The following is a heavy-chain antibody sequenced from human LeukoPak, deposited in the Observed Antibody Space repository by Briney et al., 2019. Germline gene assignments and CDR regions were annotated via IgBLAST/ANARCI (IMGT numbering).Heavy chain of an antibody. D-gene: IGHD3-22*01. CDR2: IIPIFGTA. CDR1: GGTFSSYA. CDR3: ASAASYYYDSSGYYLDY. Sequence: ASVKVSCKASGGTFSSYAISWVRQAPGQGLEWMGGIIPIFGTANYAQKFQGRVTITADESTSTAYMELSSLRSEDMAVYYCASAASYYYDSSGYYLDYWGQGTLVTVSS. J-gene: IGHJ4*02. V-gene: IGHV1-69*13.